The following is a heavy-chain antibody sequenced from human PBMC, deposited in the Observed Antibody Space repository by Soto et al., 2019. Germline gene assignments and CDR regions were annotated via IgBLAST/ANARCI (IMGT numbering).Heavy chain of an antibody. J-gene: IGHJ5*02. V-gene: IGHV5-51*01. D-gene: IGHD2-2*02. CDR3: ARRPHCSSTSCYRGPSNWFDP. Sequence: GESLKSAGNGYGYSFTSYWICWVGQMPWKGREWMGIIYPGDSDTRYSPSFQGQVTISADKSISTAYLQWGSLNASDTAMYYCARRPHCSSTSCYRGPSNWFDPWGQGTLVIVSS. CDR2: IYPGDSDT. CDR1: GYSFTSYW.